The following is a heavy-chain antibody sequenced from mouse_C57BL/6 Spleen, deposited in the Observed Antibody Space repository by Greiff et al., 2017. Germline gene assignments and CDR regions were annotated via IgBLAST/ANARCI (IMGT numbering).Heavy chain of an antibody. CDR2: IRSKSSNYAT. D-gene: IGHD2-1*01. J-gene: IGHJ4*01. CDR1: GFTFNTYA. Sequence: EVQLVESGGGLVQPKGSLKLSCAASGFTFNTYAMHWVRQAPGKGLEWVARIRSKSSNYATYYADSVKDRFTISRDDSQSMLYLQMNNLKTEDTAMYYCVRDGNYLSVYYYAMDYWGQGTSVTVSS. V-gene: IGHV10-3*01. CDR3: VRDGNYLSVYYYAMDY.